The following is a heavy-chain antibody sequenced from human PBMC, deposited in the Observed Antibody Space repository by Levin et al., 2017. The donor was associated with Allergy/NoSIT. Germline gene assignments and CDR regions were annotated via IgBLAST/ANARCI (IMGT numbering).Heavy chain of an antibody. J-gene: IGHJ4*02. Sequence: PGGSLRLSCAASGFTFSSYSMNWVRQAPGKGLEWVSSISSSSSYIYYADSVKGRFTISRDNAKNSLYLQMNSLRAEDTAVYYCARAPYYDFWSVKGYFDYWGQGTLVTVSS. V-gene: IGHV3-21*01. D-gene: IGHD3-3*01. CDR1: GFTFSSYS. CDR2: ISSSSSYI. CDR3: ARAPYYDFWSVKGYFDY.